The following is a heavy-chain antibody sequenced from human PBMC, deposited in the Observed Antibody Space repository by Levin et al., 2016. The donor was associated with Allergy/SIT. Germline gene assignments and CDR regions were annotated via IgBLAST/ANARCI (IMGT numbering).Heavy chain of an antibody. Sequence: WVRQAPGQGLEWMGIINPSGGSTSYAQKFQGRVTMTRDTSTSTVYMELSSLRSEDTAVYYCARGWGSGSDNREGWFDYWGQGTLVTVSS. J-gene: IGHJ4*02. CDR2: INPSGGST. CDR3: ARGWGSGSDNREGWFDY. V-gene: IGHV1-46*01. D-gene: IGHD1-14*01.